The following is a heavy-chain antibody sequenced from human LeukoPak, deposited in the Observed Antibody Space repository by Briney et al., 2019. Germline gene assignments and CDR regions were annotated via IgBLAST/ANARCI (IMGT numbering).Heavy chain of an antibody. CDR3: AKVGRGYCSSTSCRGGALDI. CDR2: ISGSGGST. J-gene: IGHJ3*02. D-gene: IGHD2-2*01. Sequence: GGSLRLSCAASGFTFSSHAMSWVRQAPGKGSEWVSAISGSGGSTHYADSVKGRFTISRDNSKNTLYLQMNSLRAEDTAVYYCAKVGRGYCSSTSCRGGALDIWGQGTMVTVSS. V-gene: IGHV3-23*01. CDR1: GFTFSSHA.